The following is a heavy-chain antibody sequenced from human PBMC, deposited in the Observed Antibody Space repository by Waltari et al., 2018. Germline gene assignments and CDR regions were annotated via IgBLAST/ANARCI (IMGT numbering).Heavy chain of an antibody. CDR2: INPNSVGT. J-gene: IGHJ4*02. D-gene: IGHD5-12*01. Sequence: QVQLVQSGAEVKKPGASVKVSCKASGYTFTGYYMHWVRQAPGQGLEWMGRINPNSVGTNYAQKFQGRVTMTRDTSISTAYMELSRLRSDDTAVYYCARVREYSGYDGLDYWGQGTLVTVSS. CDR1: GYTFTGYY. CDR3: ARVREYSGYDGLDY. V-gene: IGHV1-2*06.